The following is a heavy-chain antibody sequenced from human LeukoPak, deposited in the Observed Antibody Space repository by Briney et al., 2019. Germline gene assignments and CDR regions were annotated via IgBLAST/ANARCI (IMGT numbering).Heavy chain of an antibody. CDR3: TRSCCGGHDWFDL. J-gene: IGHJ5*02. D-gene: IGHD3-10*01. Sequence: GASVKVSCKASGYTFTNYGISWVRQAPGQGLEWMGWINAYNGDTNYAQKLQGRVTMTTDTSTSTAYMELRSLRSDDTAVYCCTRSCCGGHDWFDLWGQGTLVTVSS. CDR1: GYTFTNYG. CDR2: INAYNGDT. V-gene: IGHV1-18*04.